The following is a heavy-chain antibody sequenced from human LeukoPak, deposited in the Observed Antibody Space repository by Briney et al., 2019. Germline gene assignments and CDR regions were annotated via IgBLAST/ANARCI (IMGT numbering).Heavy chain of an antibody. J-gene: IGHJ5*02. D-gene: IGHD5-12*01. Sequence: PGGSLRLSCAASGFTFSSYGMHWVRQAPGKGLEWVAVISYDGSNKYYADSVKGRFTISRDNSKNTLYLQMNSLRAEDTAVYYCAKGRDIVATIRFDPWGQGTLVTVSS. CDR2: ISYDGSNK. CDR3: AKGRDIVATIRFDP. CDR1: GFTFSSYG. V-gene: IGHV3-30*18.